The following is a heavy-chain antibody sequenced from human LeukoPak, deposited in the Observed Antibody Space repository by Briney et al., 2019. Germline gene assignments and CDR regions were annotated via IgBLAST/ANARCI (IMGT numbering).Heavy chain of an antibody. D-gene: IGHD3-10*01. CDR3: AKTTAKPRYYYGSGSYYNV. CDR2: ISGSGGST. Sequence: GGSLRLSCAASGFTFSSYAVSWVRQAPGKGLEWVSAISGSGGSTYYADSVKGRFTISRDNSKNTLYLQMNSLRAEDTAVYYCAKTTAKPRYYYGSGSYYNVWGQGTMVTVSS. V-gene: IGHV3-23*01. J-gene: IGHJ3*01. CDR1: GFTFSSYA.